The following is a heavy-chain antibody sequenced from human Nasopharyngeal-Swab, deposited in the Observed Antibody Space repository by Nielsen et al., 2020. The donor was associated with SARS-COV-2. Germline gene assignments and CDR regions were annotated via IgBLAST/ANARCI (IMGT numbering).Heavy chain of an antibody. CDR1: GFTFSSYW. D-gene: IGHD6-6*01. CDR3: TINSSPDY. CDR2: INSDGSNT. Sequence: GGSLRLSCAASGFTFSSYWMHWVRQAPGKGLVWVSRINSDGSNTNYADSVKGRFTISRDNAKSTLYLQMNSLRAEDTAVYYRTINSSPDYWGQGTLVTVSS. V-gene: IGHV3-74*01. J-gene: IGHJ4*02.